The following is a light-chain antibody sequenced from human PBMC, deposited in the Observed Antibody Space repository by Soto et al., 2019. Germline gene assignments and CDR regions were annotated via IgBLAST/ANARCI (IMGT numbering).Light chain of an antibody. CDR1: QSVTSK. J-gene: IGKJ5*01. V-gene: IGKV3-15*01. CDR3: QQYNDWFSFT. Sequence: EIVRTQSPATLSVSPGHRATLSCRVSQSVTSKLDWYQQKRGQAPRLLIYGASTRASCIPVRFSGSGSWTEFNLISSSLPAEDYAVYYCQQYNDWFSFTFEERTRVVTK. CDR2: GAS.